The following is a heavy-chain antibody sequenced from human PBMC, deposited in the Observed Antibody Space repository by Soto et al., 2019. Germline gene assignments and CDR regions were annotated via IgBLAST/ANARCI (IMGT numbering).Heavy chain of an antibody. CDR1: GGSISSYY. D-gene: IGHD6-19*01. Sequence: SETLSLTCTVSGGSISSYYWSWIRQPPGKGLEWIGYIYYSGSTNYNPSLKSRVTISVDTSKNQFSLKLSSVTAADTAVYYCARDPVAGTGYFDYWGQGTLVTVSS. V-gene: IGHV4-59*01. CDR2: IYYSGST. J-gene: IGHJ4*02. CDR3: ARDPVAGTGYFDY.